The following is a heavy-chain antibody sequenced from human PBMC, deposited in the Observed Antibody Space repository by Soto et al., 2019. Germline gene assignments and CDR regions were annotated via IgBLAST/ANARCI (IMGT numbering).Heavy chain of an antibody. J-gene: IGHJ6*03. D-gene: IGHD6-25*01. Sequence: EVQLVESGGGLVQPGGSLRVSCAASGLNVSSNSMNWVRQAPGRGLEWVSITYSGGSSYYADSVKGRFTISRDNSKNTLFFQMNRLRAEDKAVYYCARAGADSRAHMDVWGKGTTVTVSS. CDR1: GLNVSSNS. CDR3: ARAGADSRAHMDV. CDR2: TYSGGSS. V-gene: IGHV3-66*01.